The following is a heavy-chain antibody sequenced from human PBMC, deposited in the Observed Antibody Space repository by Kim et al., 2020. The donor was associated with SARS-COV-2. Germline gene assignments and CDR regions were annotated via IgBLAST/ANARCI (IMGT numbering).Heavy chain of an antibody. J-gene: IGHJ5*02. D-gene: IGHD4-17*01. CDR2: IYSGGSST. CDR1: GFTFSSYA. Sequence: GGSLRLSCAASGFTFSSYAMSWVRQAPGKGLEWVSVIYSGGSSTYYADSVKGRFTISRDNSKNTLYLQMNSLRAEDTAVYYCARVSYEYGDLTTPGWFDPWGQGTLVTVSS. CDR3: ARVSYEYGDLTTPGWFDP. V-gene: IGHV3-23*03.